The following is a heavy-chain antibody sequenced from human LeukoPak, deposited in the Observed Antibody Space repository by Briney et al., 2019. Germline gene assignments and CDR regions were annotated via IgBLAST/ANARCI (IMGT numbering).Heavy chain of an antibody. Sequence: SETLSLTCTVSGGSISSYYWSWIRQPPGKGLEWIGYIYYSGSTNYNPSLKSRVTISVDTSKNQFSLKLSSVTAADTAVYYCARDPPGIAVGFDPWGQGTLVTVSS. D-gene: IGHD6-19*01. CDR3: ARDPPGIAVGFDP. CDR1: GGSISSYY. J-gene: IGHJ5*02. CDR2: IYYSGST. V-gene: IGHV4-59*01.